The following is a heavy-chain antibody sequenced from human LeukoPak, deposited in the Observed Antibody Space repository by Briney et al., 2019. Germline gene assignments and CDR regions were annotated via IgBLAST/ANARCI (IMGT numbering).Heavy chain of an antibody. V-gene: IGHV1-2*02. CDR2: INPNSGGT. CDR3: ARVRKTRPNPPFDP. J-gene: IGHJ5*02. Sequence: RASVKVSCKASGYTFTGYYMHWVRQAPGQGLEWMGWINPNSGGTNYAQKFQGRVTMTRDTSISTAYMELSRLRSDDTAVYYCARVRKTRPNPPFDPWGRGTLVTVSS. CDR1: GYTFTGYY.